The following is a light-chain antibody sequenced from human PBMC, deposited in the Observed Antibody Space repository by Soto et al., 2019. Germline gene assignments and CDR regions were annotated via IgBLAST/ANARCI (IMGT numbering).Light chain of an antibody. CDR3: QQYRSSPWT. V-gene: IGKV3-20*01. CDR1: QSFNNNY. Sequence: EIVLTQSACTLSSSPGERATLSCRASQSFNNNYLAWYQRQPGQAPRLLIYGASSRATGIPARFSGSGYGTDFNLTISSLQPEDFAVYYCQQYRSSPWTFGQGTKVDIK. CDR2: GAS. J-gene: IGKJ1*01.